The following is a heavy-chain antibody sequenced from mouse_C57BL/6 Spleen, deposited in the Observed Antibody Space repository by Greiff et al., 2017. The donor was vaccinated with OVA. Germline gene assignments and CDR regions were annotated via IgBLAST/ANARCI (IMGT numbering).Heavy chain of an antibody. Sequence: EVMLVESGGGLVKPGGSLKLSCAASGFTFSDYGMHWVRQAPEQGLEWVAYISSGSSTIYYADTVKGRFTISRDTAKNTLFLQMTSLRSEDTAMYYCAREDLLRGYFDYWGQGTTLTVSS. CDR2: ISSGSSTI. CDR1: GFTFSDYG. CDR3: AREDLLRGYFDY. D-gene: IGHD2-1*01. V-gene: IGHV5-17*01. J-gene: IGHJ2*01.